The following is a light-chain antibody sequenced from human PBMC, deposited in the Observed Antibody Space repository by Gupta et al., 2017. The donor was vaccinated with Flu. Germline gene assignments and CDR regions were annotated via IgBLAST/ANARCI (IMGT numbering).Light chain of an antibody. CDR2: EGS. Sequence: QSALTQPASVSGSPGQSITISCPGTSSDVGTYNLVSWYQQRPGKAPKLMIYEGSKRPSGVSDRFSGSKSGNTASLTISGLQAEDEADYYCCSYAGSTYVFGTGTKVTVL. J-gene: IGLJ1*01. CDR3: CSYAGSTYV. V-gene: IGLV2-23*01. CDR1: SSDVGTYNL.